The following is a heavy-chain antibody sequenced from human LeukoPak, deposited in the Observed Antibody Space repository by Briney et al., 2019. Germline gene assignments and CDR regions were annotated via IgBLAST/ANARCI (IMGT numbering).Heavy chain of an antibody. CDR2: ISGSGGST. CDR3: ATQATSSSWYSDYYYYYYMDV. CDR1: GFTVSSNY. Sequence: GGSLRLSCAASGFTVSSNYMSWVRQAPGKGLEWVSGISGSGGSTYYADSVKGRFTISRDNSKNTLYLQMNSLRAEDTAVYYCATQATSSSWYSDYYYYYYMDVWGKGTTVTISS. D-gene: IGHD6-13*01. J-gene: IGHJ6*03. V-gene: IGHV3-23*01.